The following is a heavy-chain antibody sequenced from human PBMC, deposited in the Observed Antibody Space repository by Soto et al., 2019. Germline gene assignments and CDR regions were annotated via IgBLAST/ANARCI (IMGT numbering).Heavy chain of an antibody. Sequence: ASVKVPSKVSGYTLTELSLRSLRHSPGKGLEWMGGFDPEDGETIYAQKFQGRVTMTEDTSTDTAYMELSSLRSEDTAVYYFAKALHPYSSGCQYFAFWVQGTLVTVTS. CDR1: GYTLTELS. CDR2: FDPEDGET. CDR3: AKALHPYSSGCQYFAF. D-gene: IGHD6-19*01. V-gene: IGHV1-24*01. J-gene: IGHJ4*02.